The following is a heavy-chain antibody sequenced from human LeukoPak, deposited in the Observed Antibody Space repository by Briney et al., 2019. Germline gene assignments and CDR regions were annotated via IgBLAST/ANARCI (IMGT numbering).Heavy chain of an antibody. V-gene: IGHV3-9*01. CDR1: GFTFDDYA. J-gene: IGHJ6*03. CDR3: AKDTDYYYYYYMDV. Sequence: PGRSLRLSCAASGFTFDDYAMHWVRQAPGKGLEWVSGISWNSGSIGYADSVKGRFTISRDNAKNSLYLQMNSLRAEDTALYYCAKDTDYYYYYYMDVWGKGTTVTISS. CDR2: ISWNSGSI.